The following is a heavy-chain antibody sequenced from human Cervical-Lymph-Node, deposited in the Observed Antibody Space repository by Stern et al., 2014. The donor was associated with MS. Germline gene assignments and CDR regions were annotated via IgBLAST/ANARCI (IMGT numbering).Heavy chain of an antibody. V-gene: IGHV4-4*02. Sequence: QVQLQESGPGLVKPSGTLSLTCAVSGGSISDTNWWSWVRQTPGMGLEWIGEIYHSVTANFSPSLESRVTMSVDKSKNQFYLELKSVTAADTAVYYCARVYSGYDWFDYWGQGTPVTVSS. CDR2: IYHSVTA. CDR1: GGSISDTNW. J-gene: IGHJ4*02. D-gene: IGHD5-12*01. CDR3: ARVYSGYDWFDY.